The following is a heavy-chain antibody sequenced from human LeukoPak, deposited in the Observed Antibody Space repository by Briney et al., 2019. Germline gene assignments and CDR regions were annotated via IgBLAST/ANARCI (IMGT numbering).Heavy chain of an antibody. D-gene: IGHD2-15*01. CDR2: IIPILGIA. CDR1: GGTFSSYA. J-gene: IGHJ4*02. Sequence: ASVKVSCKASGGTFSSYAISWVRQAPGQGLEWMGRIIPILGIANYAQKFQGRVTITADKSTSTAYMELSSPRSEDTAVYYCARAKDAVAATGIDYWGQGTLVTVSS. CDR3: ARAKDAVAATGIDY. V-gene: IGHV1-69*04.